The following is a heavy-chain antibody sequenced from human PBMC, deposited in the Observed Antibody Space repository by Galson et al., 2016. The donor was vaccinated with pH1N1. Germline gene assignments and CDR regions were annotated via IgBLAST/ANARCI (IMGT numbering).Heavy chain of an antibody. Sequence: SVKVSCKASGDTFTSYAMHWVRQAPGQRLEWMGWINAGNGIPKYSQRFQGRVTITRDTSASTAYMELSSLRSVDTAVYYCASSYYYDSSGYTDWGQGTLVTVSS. D-gene: IGHD3-22*01. CDR3: ASSYYYDSSGYTD. J-gene: IGHJ4*02. V-gene: IGHV1-3*01. CDR1: GDTFTSYA. CDR2: INAGNGIP.